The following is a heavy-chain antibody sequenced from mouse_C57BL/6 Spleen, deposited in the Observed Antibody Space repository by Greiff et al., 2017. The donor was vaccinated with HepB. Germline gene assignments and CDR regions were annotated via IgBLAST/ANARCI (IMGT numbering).Heavy chain of an antibody. CDR3: ARGDYYGSSQYYVDY. V-gene: IGHV1-69*01. Sequence: QVQLQQPGAELVMPGASVKLSCKASGYTFTSYWMHWVKQRPGQGLEWIGEIDPSDSYTNYNQKFKGKSTLTVYKSSSTDYMQLSSLTSEDSAFYYGARGDYYGSSQYYVDYWGQGTTLTVSS. CDR1: GYTFTSYW. J-gene: IGHJ2*01. D-gene: IGHD1-1*01. CDR2: IDPSDSYT.